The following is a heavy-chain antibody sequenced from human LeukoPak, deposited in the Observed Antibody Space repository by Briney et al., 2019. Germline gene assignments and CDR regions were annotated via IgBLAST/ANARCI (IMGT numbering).Heavy chain of an antibody. CDR1: GFTFSDYY. J-gene: IGHJ4*02. CDR2: ISSSGSTI. Sequence: GSLRLSCAASGFTFSDYYMSWIRQAPGKGLEWVSYISSSGSTIYYADSVKGRFTISRDNAKNSLYLQMNSLRAEDTALYYCAKDIGRYSSSWYGDEGYWGQGTLVTVSS. D-gene: IGHD6-13*01. CDR3: AKDIGRYSSSWYGDEGY. V-gene: IGHV3-11*01.